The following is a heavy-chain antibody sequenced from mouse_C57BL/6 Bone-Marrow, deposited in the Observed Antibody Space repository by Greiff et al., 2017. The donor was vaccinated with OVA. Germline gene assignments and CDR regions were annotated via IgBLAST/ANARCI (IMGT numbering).Heavy chain of an antibody. CDR3: AREKTAQATY. J-gene: IGHJ2*01. CDR2: IYPRDGST. V-gene: IGHV1-85*01. CDR1: GYTFTSYD. D-gene: IGHD3-2*02. Sequence: VMLVESGPELVKPGASVKLSCKASGYTFTSYDINWVKQRPGQGLEWIGWIYPRDGSTKYNEKFKGKATLTVDTSSSTAYMELHSLTSEDSAVYFCAREKTAQATYWGQGTTLTVSS.